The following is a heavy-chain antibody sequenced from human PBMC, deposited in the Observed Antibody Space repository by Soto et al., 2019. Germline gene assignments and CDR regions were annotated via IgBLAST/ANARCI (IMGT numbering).Heavy chain of an antibody. CDR2: ISAYNGNT. J-gene: IGHJ6*02. V-gene: IGHV1-18*01. CDR3: ARDAPIRGYSYGYGYYYYGMDV. Sequence: VASVKVSCKASGYTFTSYGISWVRQAPGQGLEWMGWISAYNGNTNYAQKLQGRVTMTTDTSTSTAYMELRSLRSDDTAVYYCARDAPIRGYSYGYGYYYYGMDVWGQGTTVTVSS. D-gene: IGHD5-18*01. CDR1: GYTFTSYG.